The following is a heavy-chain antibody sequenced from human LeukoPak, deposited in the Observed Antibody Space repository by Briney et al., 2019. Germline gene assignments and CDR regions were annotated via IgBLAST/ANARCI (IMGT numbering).Heavy chain of an antibody. J-gene: IGHJ4*02. CDR2: IYYSGST. D-gene: IGHD2-2*01. V-gene: IGHV4-59*01. Sequence: SETLSLTCTVSGGSISSYYWSWIRQPPGKGLEWIGYIYYSGSTNYNPSLKSRVTISVDTSKNQFSLKLSSVTAADTAVYYCARGTIVVVPAAMSSYYFDYWGQGTLVTVSS. CDR3: ARGTIVVVPAAMSSYYFDY. CDR1: GGSISSYY.